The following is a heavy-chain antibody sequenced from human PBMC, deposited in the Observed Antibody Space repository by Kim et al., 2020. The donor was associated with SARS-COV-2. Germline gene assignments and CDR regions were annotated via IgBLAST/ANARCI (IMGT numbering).Heavy chain of an antibody. J-gene: IGHJ4*02. CDR2: IHSGGRA. CDR1: GFTVSDYF. CDR3: ARSPPYDFWRGFPFFDY. D-gene: IGHD3-3*01. Sequence: GGSLRLSCVVSGFTVSDYFMAWVRQAAGKGLEWVSVIHSGGRADYTDSVKGRFIISRDNAKNTLYLQMNSLTAEDAAVYYCARSPPYDFWRGFPFFDYWGQGIRVAVST. V-gene: IGHV3-53*01.